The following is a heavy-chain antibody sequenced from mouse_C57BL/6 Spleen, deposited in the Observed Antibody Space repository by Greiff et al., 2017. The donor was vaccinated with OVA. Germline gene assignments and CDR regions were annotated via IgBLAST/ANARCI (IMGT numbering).Heavy chain of an antibody. CDR1: GYSFTGYY. CDR2: INPSTGGT. D-gene: IGHD2-4*01. V-gene: IGHV1-42*01. Sequence: EVQLQESGPELVKPGASVKISCKASGYSFTGYYMNWVKQSPEKSLEWIGEINPSTGGTTYNQKFKAKATLTVDKSSSTAYMQLTSLTSEDSAVYYCARYGVYDYDYFDYWGQGTTLTVSS. J-gene: IGHJ2*01. CDR3: ARYGVYDYDYFDY.